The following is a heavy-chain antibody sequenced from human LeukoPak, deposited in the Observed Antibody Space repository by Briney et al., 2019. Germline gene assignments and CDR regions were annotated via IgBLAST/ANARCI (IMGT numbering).Heavy chain of an antibody. CDR1: GHTFTGYY. Sequence: GASVKVSCKASGHTFTGYYMHWVRQAPGQGLERMGRINPNSGGTNYAQKFQGRVTMTRDTSISTAYMELSRLRSDDTAVYYCARIMTTVTTLPNRTGIWGQGTLVTVSS. CDR2: INPNSGGT. D-gene: IGHD4-17*01. CDR3: ARIMTTVTTLPNRTGI. V-gene: IGHV1-2*06. J-gene: IGHJ4*02.